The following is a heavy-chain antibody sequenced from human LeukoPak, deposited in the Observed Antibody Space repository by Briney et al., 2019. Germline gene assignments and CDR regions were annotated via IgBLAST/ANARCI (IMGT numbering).Heavy chain of an antibody. D-gene: IGHD7-27*01. Sequence: GTLRLSCAASGFTFSNYGLSWVRQAPGKGLEWIGSIYHSGSTYYNPSLKSRVTISVDTSKNQFSLKLSSVTAADTAVYYCARGGTGDSDYYYYYYYMDVWGKGTTVTVSS. CDR3: ARGGTGDSDYYYYYYYMDV. CDR2: IYHSGST. CDR1: GFTFSNYG. J-gene: IGHJ6*03. V-gene: IGHV4-38-2*01.